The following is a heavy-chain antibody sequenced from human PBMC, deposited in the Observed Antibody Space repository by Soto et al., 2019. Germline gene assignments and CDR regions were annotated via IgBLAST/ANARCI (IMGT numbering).Heavy chain of an antibody. CDR2: IRDKANHYAT. CDR1: GFSFSDSA. V-gene: IGHV3-73*01. J-gene: IGHJ4*02. CDR3: TRPPSGSYGDDFDY. D-gene: IGHD1-26*01. Sequence: GGSLRLSCKVSGFSFSDSAMHWVRQASGKGLEWVGHIRDKANHYATAYAASLKGRFIISRDDSENTVYLQMNSLKTEDTAVYYCTRPPSGSYGDDFDYWGQGTLVTVSS.